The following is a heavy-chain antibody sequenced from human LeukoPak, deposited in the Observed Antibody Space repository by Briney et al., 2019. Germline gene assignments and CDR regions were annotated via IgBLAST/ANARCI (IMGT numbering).Heavy chain of an antibody. CDR1: GFTFRSYS. CDR3: ASPLGVHSDYFDY. V-gene: IGHV3-48*04. J-gene: IGHJ4*02. D-gene: IGHD2-8*01. Sequence: GGSLRLSCVASGFTFRSYSMNWVRQAPGKGLEWVSYISSSGSTIYYADSVKGRFTISRDNAKNSLYLQMNSLRAEDTAVYYCASPLGVHSDYFDYWGQGTLVTVSS. CDR2: ISSSGSTI.